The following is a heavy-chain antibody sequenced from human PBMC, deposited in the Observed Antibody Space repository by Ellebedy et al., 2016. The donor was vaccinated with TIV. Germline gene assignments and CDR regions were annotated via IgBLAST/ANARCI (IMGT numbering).Heavy chain of an antibody. D-gene: IGHD5-12*01. CDR1: GGSISSSSYY. CDR2: IYYSGST. V-gene: IGHV4-39*01. CDR3: ARLSRRYSGQTYYFDY. Sequence: SETLSLTCTVSGGSISSSSYYWGWIRQPPGKGLEWIGSIYYSGSTYYNPSLKSRVTISVDTSKNQFSLKLSSVTAADTAVYYCARLSRRYSGQTYYFDYWGQGTLVTVSS. J-gene: IGHJ4*02.